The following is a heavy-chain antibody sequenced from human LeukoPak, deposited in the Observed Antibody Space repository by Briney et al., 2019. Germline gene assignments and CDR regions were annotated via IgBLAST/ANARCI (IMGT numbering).Heavy chain of an antibody. D-gene: IGHD3-22*01. CDR1: GGTFSSYA. CDR2: ILPIFDIV. CDR3: SRDYDSSGPQKNYLDF. J-gene: IGHJ4*02. Sequence: SVKVSCKASGGTFSSYALSWVRQAPGRGLEWMGRILPIFDIVDYTQRFKGRVTFSVDKSTGTSFLEMSSLRAEDTAVYYCSRDYDSSGPQKNYLDFWGQGTLVAVSS. V-gene: IGHV1-69*04.